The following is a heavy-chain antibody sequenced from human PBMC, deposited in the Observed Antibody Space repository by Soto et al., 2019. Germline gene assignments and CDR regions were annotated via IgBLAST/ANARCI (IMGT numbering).Heavy chain of an antibody. J-gene: IGHJ4*02. D-gene: IGHD3-3*01. CDR1: GFTFSSYA. Sequence: PGGSLRLSCAASGFTFSSYAMSWVRQAPGKGLEWVSAISGSGGSTYYADSVKGRFTISRDNSKNTLYLQMNSLRAEDTAVYYCAKDIYDFWSGYYFGDYFDYWGQGTLITVSS. V-gene: IGHV3-23*01. CDR2: ISGSGGST. CDR3: AKDIYDFWSGYYFGDYFDY.